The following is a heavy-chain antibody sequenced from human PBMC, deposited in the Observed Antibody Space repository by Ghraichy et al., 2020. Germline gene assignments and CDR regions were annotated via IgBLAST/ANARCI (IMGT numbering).Heavy chain of an antibody. CDR1: GFTFSSYE. CDR2: ISSSGSTI. CDR3: ARDRLIYEKQYYYYGMDV. D-gene: IGHD5/OR15-5a*01. V-gene: IGHV3-48*03. J-gene: IGHJ6*02. Sequence: GGSLRLSCAASGFTFSSYEINWVRQTPGKGLEWVSYISSSGSTIYYADSVKGRFTISRDNAKNSLYLQMNSLRAEDTAVYYCARDRLIYEKQYYYYGMDVWGQGTTVTVPS.